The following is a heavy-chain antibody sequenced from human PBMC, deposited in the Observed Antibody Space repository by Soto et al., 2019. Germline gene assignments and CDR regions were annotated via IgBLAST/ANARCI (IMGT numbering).Heavy chain of an antibody. Sequence: PSETLSLTCAVYGGSFSGYYWSWIRQPPGKGLEWIGEINHSGSTNYNPSLKSRVTISVDTSKNQFSLKLSSVTAADTAVYYCARGRKSGSYYSSYGPYRDVHWGPRTRVTVSX. J-gene: IGHJ4*02. CDR3: ARGRKSGSYYSSYGPYRDVH. CDR1: GGSFSGYY. CDR2: INHSGST. V-gene: IGHV4-34*01. D-gene: IGHD3-10*01.